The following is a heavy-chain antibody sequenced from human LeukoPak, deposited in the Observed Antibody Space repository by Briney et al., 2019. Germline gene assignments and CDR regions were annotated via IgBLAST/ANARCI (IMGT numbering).Heavy chain of an antibody. CDR3: VTCRQVTFAFEA. CDR1: GFTFSTFG. Sequence: GGSLRLSCAASGFTFSTFGMVWVRQPRGKGLEWVSCIIPSGGEIHYADSVRGRFTISRDNSKSSLYLQMNSLRAEHTALYYYVTCRQVTFAFEAWGQGTPVTASS. CDR2: IIPSGGEI. D-gene: IGHD3-16*01. V-gene: IGHV3-23*01. J-gene: IGHJ4*02.